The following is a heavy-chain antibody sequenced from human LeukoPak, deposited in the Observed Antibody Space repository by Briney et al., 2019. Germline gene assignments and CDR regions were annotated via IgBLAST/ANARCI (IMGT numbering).Heavy chain of an antibody. CDR2: ISSNGGST. D-gene: IGHD6-13*01. Sequence: PGGSLRLSCSASGFTFSSYAMHWVRQAPGKGLEYASAISSNGGSTYYADSVKGRFTISRDNSKNTLYLQMSSLRAEDTAVYYCVKDPQYSSSWYDAFDIWGQGTMVTVSS. J-gene: IGHJ3*02. CDR1: GFTFSSYA. CDR3: VKDPQYSSSWYDAFDI. V-gene: IGHV3-64D*06.